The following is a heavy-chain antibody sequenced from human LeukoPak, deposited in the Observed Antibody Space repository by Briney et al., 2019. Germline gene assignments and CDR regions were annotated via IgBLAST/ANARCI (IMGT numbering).Heavy chain of an antibody. J-gene: IGHJ4*01. CDR3: VRSAFLTTEFYFDY. CDR1: GFTFSDYY. Sequence: SGGSLRLSCAASGFTFSDYYMSWIRQAPGKGLEWVSYISSSGSTIYYADSVKGRFTISRDNAKNSLYLQMNSLRAEDTAVYYCVRSAFLTTEFYFDYWGHGTLVTVSS. CDR2: ISSSGSTI. D-gene: IGHD4-11*01. V-gene: IGHV3-11*04.